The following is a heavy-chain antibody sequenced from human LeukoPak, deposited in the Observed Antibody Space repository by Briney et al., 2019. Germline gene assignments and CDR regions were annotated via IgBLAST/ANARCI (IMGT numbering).Heavy chain of an antibody. D-gene: IGHD6-13*01. J-gene: IGHJ4*02. CDR3: AKVRDSSSSPFDC. CDR1: GLTFSNYA. Sequence: GRSLRLSCAASGLTFSNYAMNWVGQAPGKGLESVSAISGSGGSTYYADSVKGRFTISRDNSKYTLYLQMNSLRAEDTAVYYCAKVRDSSSSPFDCWGQGALVTVSS. V-gene: IGHV3-23*01. CDR2: ISGSGGST.